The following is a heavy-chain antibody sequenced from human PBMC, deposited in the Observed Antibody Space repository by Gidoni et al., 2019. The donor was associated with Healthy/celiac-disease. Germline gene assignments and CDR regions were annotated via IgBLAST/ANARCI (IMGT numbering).Heavy chain of an antibody. CDR3: ARARYYYDSRDAFDI. CDR2: IWYDGSNK. Sequence: QVQLVESGGGVVQPGRSLRLACAASGFTFSSYGMHWVRQAPVKGLEWVAVIWYDGSNKYYADSVKGRFTISRDNSKKTLYLQMNSLRAEDPAVYYCARARYYYDSRDAFDIWGQGTMVTVSS. V-gene: IGHV3-33*01. D-gene: IGHD3-22*01. J-gene: IGHJ3*02. CDR1: GFTFSSYG.